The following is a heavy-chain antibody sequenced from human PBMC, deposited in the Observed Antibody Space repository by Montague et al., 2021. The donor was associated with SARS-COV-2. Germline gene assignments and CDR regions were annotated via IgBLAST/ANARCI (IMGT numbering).Heavy chain of an antibody. V-gene: IGHV4-39*02. Sequence: SETLSLTCSVSGGSISSSNYYWGWIRQPPGKGLEWIGSIYYSGSTYYNPSLKSRVAISVDTSKNQSSLILRSMTAADTAVFYCAREGFSSGYYETWGQGTLVTVSS. D-gene: IGHD3-22*01. CDR1: GGSISSSNYY. CDR2: IYYSGST. J-gene: IGHJ5*02. CDR3: AREGFSSGYYET.